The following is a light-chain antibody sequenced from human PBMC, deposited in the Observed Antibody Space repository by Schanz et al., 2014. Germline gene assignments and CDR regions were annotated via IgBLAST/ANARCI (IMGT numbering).Light chain of an antibody. CDR2: RAS. V-gene: IGKV1-33*01. CDR1: QDIGKY. CDR3: QHYDIFPFT. Sequence: IQMTQSPSSLSASVGDRVTITCQASQDIGKYLNWYQQKPGKAPKLLIYRASNLETGVPSRFSGSGSGTHFTFTISSLQPEDIATYYCQHYDIFPFTFGPGTKVNIK. J-gene: IGKJ3*01.